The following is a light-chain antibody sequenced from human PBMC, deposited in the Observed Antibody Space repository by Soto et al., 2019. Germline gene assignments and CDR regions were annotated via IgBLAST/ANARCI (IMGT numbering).Light chain of an antibody. CDR1: QSVSSN. Sequence: EIVMTQSPATLSVSPGERATLSCRASQSVSSNLAWYQQKPGQAPRLLVYGASTRATVITARFRGSGSGTQSNLTISSLQSEDCAVYYCQQHNNWPLTFGGGTKVEIK. CDR2: GAS. J-gene: IGKJ4*01. CDR3: QQHNNWPLT. V-gene: IGKV3-15*01.